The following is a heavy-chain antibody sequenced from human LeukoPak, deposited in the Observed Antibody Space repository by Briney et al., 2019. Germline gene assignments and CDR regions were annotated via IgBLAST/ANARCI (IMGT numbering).Heavy chain of an antibody. CDR3: AKERLSSGYFDY. Sequence: GGSLRLSCAASGFTFSTYAMSWVRQAPGKGLEWVSAISGSGGRTYYADSVKGGFTISRDNSKNTLYLQMNSLRAEDTAVYYCAKERLSSGYFDYWGQGTLVTVSS. V-gene: IGHV3-23*01. CDR1: GFTFSTYA. D-gene: IGHD3-22*01. CDR2: ISGSGGRT. J-gene: IGHJ4*02.